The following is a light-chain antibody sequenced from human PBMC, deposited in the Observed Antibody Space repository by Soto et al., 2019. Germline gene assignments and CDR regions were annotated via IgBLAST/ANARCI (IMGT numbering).Light chain of an antibody. CDR3: QKYSSVPV. V-gene: IGKV1-27*01. J-gene: IGKJ3*01. Sequence: DIQMTQSPTSLSASVGDRVTITCRASQDIRNFVAWYQQKPGKAPKLLIYAASTLQSGGPSRFSGSGSGTDFTLTSNSLQPEDVATYSCQKYSSVPVFGPGTKVEIK. CDR2: AAS. CDR1: QDIRNF.